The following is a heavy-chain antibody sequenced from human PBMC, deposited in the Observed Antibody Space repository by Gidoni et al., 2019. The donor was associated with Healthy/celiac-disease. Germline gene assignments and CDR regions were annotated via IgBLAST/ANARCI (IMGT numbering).Heavy chain of an antibody. CDR1: GFTFSSYG. V-gene: IGHV3-30*18. D-gene: IGHD3-10*01. J-gene: IGHJ4*02. CDR2: ISDDGSNK. Sequence: QVQLVESGGGVVQPGRSLRLSCAASGFTFSSYGMHWVRQAPGKGLEWVAVISDDGSNKYYADSVKGRFTISRDNSKNTLYLQMNSLRAEDTAVYYCAKGGVLLWFGEFDYWGQGTLVTVSS. CDR3: AKGGVLLWFGEFDY.